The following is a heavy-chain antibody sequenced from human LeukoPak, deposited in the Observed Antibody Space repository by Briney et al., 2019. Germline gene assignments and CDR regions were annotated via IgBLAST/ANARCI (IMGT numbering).Heavy chain of an antibody. CDR1: GGSFSGYY. Sequence: SETLSLTCAVYGGSFSGYYWSWLRQPPGKGLEGIGEINHSGSTNYNPSLTSRVTISVDTSKNQFSLKLSSVTAADTAVYYCASVLRITMVRGVTTGDYWGQGTLVTVSS. J-gene: IGHJ4*02. V-gene: IGHV4-34*01. CDR2: INHSGST. CDR3: ASVLRITMVRGVTTGDY. D-gene: IGHD3-10*01.